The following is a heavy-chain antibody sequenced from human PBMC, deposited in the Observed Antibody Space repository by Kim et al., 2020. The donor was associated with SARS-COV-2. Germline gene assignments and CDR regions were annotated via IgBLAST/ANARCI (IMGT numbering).Heavy chain of an antibody. J-gene: IGHJ4*02. CDR3: ASLSTGYVWDKFDY. D-gene: IGHD3-16*01. Sequence: GGSLRLSCVASGFTFSSYSMHWVRQAPGKGLVWVSRVTRDGSSTSYADSVKGRFTISRDNAKNTLYLQMNSLRAEDTAVYYCASLSTGYVWDKFDYWGQGTLVTVSS. CDR2: VTRDGSST. V-gene: IGHV3-74*01. CDR1: GFTFSSYS.